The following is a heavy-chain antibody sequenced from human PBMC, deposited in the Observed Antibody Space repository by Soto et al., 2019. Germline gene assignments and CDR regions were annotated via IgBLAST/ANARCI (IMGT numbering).Heavy chain of an antibody. D-gene: IGHD1-1*01. Sequence: EVQLVESGGGLVKPGGSLRLSCAASGFTFSSYSMNWVRQAPGKGLEWVSSISSSSSYIYYTDSVKGRFTISRDNAKNSLYLQMNSLRAEDTAVYYCWTTADWNPIRPLDYWGQGTLVTVSS. CDR3: WTTADWNPIRPLDY. CDR2: ISSSSSYI. J-gene: IGHJ4*02. CDR1: GFTFSSYS. V-gene: IGHV3-21*01.